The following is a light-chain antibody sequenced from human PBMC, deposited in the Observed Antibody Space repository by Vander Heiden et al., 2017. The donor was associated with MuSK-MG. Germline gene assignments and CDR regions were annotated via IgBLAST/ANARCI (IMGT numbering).Light chain of an antibody. J-gene: IGKJ4*01. CDR3: QKYNNGPPLT. CDR1: QSVSSN. Sequence: EIVMTQSPATLSVSPGERATLSCRPSQSVSSNLAWYQLKPGQAPRLVIYGASTRATGIPARLSGSGSGTEFTLTISSLQSEDFAVYYCQKYNNGPPLTCGGGTKVEIK. V-gene: IGKV3-15*01. CDR2: GAS.